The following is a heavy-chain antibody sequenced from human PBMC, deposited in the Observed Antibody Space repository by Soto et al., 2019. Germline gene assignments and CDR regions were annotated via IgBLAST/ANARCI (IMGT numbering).Heavy chain of an antibody. CDR2: ISYGGTNK. CDR3: AKSNRGSPPV. Sequence: TFSNYGMHWVRQAPGKGLEWVAVISYGGTNKDYADSVKGRFTVSRDNSKNTLYLQMNSLRVEDTAVYYCAKSNRGSPPVWGQGTTVTVSS. CDR1: TFSNYG. J-gene: IGHJ6*02. D-gene: IGHD3-10*01. V-gene: IGHV3-30*18.